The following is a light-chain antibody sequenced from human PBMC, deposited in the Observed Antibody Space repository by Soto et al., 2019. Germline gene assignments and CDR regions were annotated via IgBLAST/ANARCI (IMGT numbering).Light chain of an antibody. J-gene: IGKJ1*01. CDR3: QQLNSYPWT. Sequence: DIQLTQSPSFLSASVGDRVTITCRASQAISSYLAWFQQRPGKAPKVLIYAASTWQSGVPSRFSGSASGTEFTLTISSRQPEDVATYFCQQLNSYPWTFGQGTKVEIK. V-gene: IGKV1-9*01. CDR2: AAS. CDR1: QAISSY.